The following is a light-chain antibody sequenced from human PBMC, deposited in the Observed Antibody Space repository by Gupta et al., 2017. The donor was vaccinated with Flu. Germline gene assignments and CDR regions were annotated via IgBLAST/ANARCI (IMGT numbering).Light chain of an antibody. CDR3: QKYNSAAT. V-gene: IGKV1-27*01. J-gene: IGKJ4*01. CDR2: AAS. Sequence: DIQMTQSPSSLSASVGDRVTLTCPASQGISNYLAWSQKKPGKVPKLLIYAASTLQSGVPSRFGGSGSGTDFTLTISVVQPEVVATYYCQKYNSAATFGGGTRVEIK. CDR1: QGISNY.